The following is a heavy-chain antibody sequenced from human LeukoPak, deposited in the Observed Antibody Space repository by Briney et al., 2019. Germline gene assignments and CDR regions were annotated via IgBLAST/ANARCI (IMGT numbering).Heavy chain of an antibody. J-gene: IGHJ3*02. V-gene: IGHV6-1*01. CDR3: ARFYYDTSGHGAFDI. CDR2: TYYRSKWCY. D-gene: IGHD3-22*01. Sequence: SQTLSLTCAISGDSVSSNSAAWNWVRQSPSRGLEWLGRTYYRSKWCYDYAVSVKSRITINPDTSKNQFSLRLNSVTPEDTAVYYCARFYYDTSGHGAFDIWGQGTMVTVSS. CDR1: GDSVSSNSAA.